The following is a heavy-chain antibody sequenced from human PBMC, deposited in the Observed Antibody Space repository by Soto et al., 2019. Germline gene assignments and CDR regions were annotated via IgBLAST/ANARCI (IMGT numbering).Heavy chain of an antibody. CDR3: ARERQWEPLLY. Sequence: QVRLVQSGAEVKRPGASVRVSCKASGYTFTNYGITWVRQVPGQGLEWMGWASAYNRNTNYAQKFEDRVIMTTDTSTGTAHMELKSLRYDDTALYSCARERQWEPLLYWGQGTLVTVSS. CDR1: GYTFTNYG. D-gene: IGHD1-26*01. V-gene: IGHV1-18*01. CDR2: ASAYNRNT. J-gene: IGHJ4*02.